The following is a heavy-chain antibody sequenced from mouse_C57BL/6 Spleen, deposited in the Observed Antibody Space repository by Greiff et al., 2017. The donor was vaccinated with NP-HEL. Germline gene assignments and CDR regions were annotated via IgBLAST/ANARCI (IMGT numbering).Heavy chain of an antibody. CDR1: GFTFSSYA. CDR3: ARENTTARRYFDV. D-gene: IGHD1-2*01. CDR2: ISDGGSYT. J-gene: IGHJ1*03. Sequence: EVQLVESGGGLVKPGGSLKLSCAASGFTFSSYAMSWVRQTPEKRLEWVATISDGGSYTYYPDNVKGRFTISRDNAKNNLYLQMSHLKSEDTAMYYCARENTTARRYFDVWGTGTTVTVSS. V-gene: IGHV5-4*01.